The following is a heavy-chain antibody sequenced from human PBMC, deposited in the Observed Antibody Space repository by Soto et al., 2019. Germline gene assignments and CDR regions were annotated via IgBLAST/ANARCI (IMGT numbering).Heavy chain of an antibody. CDR1: GGSISSGGYS. CDR3: ARDNGYSYGYTLDH. Sequence: SETLSLTCAVSGGSISSGGYSWSWIRQPPGKGLEWIGYIYHSGSTYYNPSLKSRVTISVDRSKNQFSLKLSSVTAADTAVYYCARDNGYSYGYTLDHWGQGTLVTVSS. V-gene: IGHV4-30-2*01. CDR2: IYHSGST. D-gene: IGHD5-18*01. J-gene: IGHJ4*02.